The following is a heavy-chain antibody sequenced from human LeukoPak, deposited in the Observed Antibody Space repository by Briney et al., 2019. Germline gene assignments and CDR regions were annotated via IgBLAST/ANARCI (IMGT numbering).Heavy chain of an antibody. CDR2: IFPIFGTA. Sequence: SVKVSCKASGGTFSSYAISWVRQAPGQGLEWMGGIFPIFGTANYAQKFQGRVTITADESTSAAYMELSSLRSEDTAVYYCAISLQTGTTVPLDYWGQGTLVTVSS. V-gene: IGHV1-69*01. D-gene: IGHD1-1*01. CDR3: AISLQTGTTVPLDY. CDR1: GGTFSSYA. J-gene: IGHJ4*02.